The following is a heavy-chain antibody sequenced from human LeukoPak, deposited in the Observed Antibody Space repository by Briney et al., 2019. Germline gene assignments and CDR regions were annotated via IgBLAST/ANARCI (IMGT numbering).Heavy chain of an antibody. D-gene: IGHD2-15*01. CDR1: GFIFSNYA. CDR3: AKSRSGVSSCYNY. Sequence: GGSLRLSCAAAGFIFSNYAMSWVRQAPGKGLEWVSAISGSDDNTYYADSVRGRFTISRDNSKNTLYLQMNSLRAEDTAIYFCAKSRSGVSSCYNYWGQGTLVTVSS. V-gene: IGHV3-23*01. J-gene: IGHJ4*02. CDR2: ISGSDDNT.